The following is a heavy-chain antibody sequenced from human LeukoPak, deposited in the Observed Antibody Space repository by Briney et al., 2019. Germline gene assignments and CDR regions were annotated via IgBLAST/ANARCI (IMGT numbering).Heavy chain of an antibody. CDR3: ARYFDDSGSLGYY. J-gene: IGHJ4*02. V-gene: IGHV4-4*02. CDR1: GGSISSSYW. Sequence: SGTLSLTCAVSGGSISSSYWWSWVRQPPGKGLEWIGETYHSGSTNYNPSLKSRVTISVDKSKNQFSLKLRSVTAADTAVYYCARYFDDSGSLGYYWGQGTLVTVSS. D-gene: IGHD3-10*01. CDR2: TYHSGST.